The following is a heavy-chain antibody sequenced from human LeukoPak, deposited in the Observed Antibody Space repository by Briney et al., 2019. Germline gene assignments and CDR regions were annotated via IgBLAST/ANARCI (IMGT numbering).Heavy chain of an antibody. CDR3: AKAVAVAGTTALFDY. CDR2: ISGSGGST. D-gene: IGHD6-19*01. CDR1: GFTFSSYA. J-gene: IGHJ4*02. Sequence: GGSLRLSCAASGFTFSSYAMSWVRQAPGKGLEWVSAISGSGGSTYYADSVKGRFTISRDNSKNTLYLQMNSLGAEDTAVYYCAKAVAVAGTTALFDYWGQGTLVTVSS. V-gene: IGHV3-23*01.